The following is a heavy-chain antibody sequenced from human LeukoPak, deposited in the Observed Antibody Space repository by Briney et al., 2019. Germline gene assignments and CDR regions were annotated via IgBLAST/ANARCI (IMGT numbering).Heavy chain of an antibody. V-gene: IGHV3-11*05. CDR3: ARDAVSLAAAGTSDY. CDR2: ISSSSSYT. J-gene: IGHJ4*02. Sequence: PGGSLRLSCAASGFTFSDYYMSWIRQAPGKGLEWVPYISSSSSYTNYADSVKGRFTISRDNAKNSLYLQMNSLRAEDTAVYYCARDAVSLAAAGTSDYWGQGTLVTVSS. D-gene: IGHD6-13*01. CDR1: GFTFSDYY.